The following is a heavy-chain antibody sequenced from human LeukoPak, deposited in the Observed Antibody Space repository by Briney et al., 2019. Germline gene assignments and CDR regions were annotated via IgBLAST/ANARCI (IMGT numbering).Heavy chain of an antibody. V-gene: IGHV4-34*01. D-gene: IGHD3-10*01. J-gene: IGHJ5*02. CDR1: GGSFSGYY. CDR3: ARGGYYYGSGRSRNWFDP. CDR2: INHSGST. Sequence: SETLSLTCAVYGGSFSGYYWSWIRQPPGKGLEWIGEINHSGSTNCNPSLKSRVTISVDTSKNQFSLKLSSVTAADTAVYYCARGGYYYGSGRSRNWFDPWGQGTLVTVSS.